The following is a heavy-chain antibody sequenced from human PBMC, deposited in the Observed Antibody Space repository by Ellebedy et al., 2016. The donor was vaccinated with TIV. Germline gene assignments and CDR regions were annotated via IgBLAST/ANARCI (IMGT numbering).Heavy chain of an antibody. CDR3: AHSRDYYFDN. D-gene: IGHD5-24*01. CDR1: GFTFANYW. CDR2: INPADSDT. J-gene: IGHJ4*02. V-gene: IGHV5-51*01. Sequence: GESLKISCQGSGFTFANYWIGWVRQMPGKGLEWMGIINPADSDTRNSPSFQGQVTISADKSISTAYLQWSSLKASDTAIYYCAHSRDYYFDNWGQGTLVTVSS.